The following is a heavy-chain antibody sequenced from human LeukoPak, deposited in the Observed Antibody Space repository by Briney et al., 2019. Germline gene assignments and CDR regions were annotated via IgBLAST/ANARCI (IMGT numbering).Heavy chain of an antibody. CDR1: GYSISSGYY. CDR2: IYHSGST. CDR3: ARDGLSYCSGGSCYSVDNWFDP. J-gene: IGHJ5*02. Sequence: PSETLSLTCTVSGYSISSGYYWGWIRQPPGKGLEWIGSIYHSGSTYYNPSLKSRATISVDTSKNQFSLKLSSVTAADTAVYYCARDGLSYCSGGSCYSVDNWFDPWGQGTLVTVSS. D-gene: IGHD2-15*01. V-gene: IGHV4-38-2*02.